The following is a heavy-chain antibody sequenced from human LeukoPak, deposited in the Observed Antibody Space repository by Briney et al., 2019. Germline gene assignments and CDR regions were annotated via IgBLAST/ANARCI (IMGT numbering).Heavy chain of an antibody. J-gene: IGHJ4*02. CDR3: AKDYGGYCSGGSCLLADY. CDR2: ISYDGSNK. Sequence: GGSLRLSCAASGFTFSSYGMHWVRQAPGKGLEWVAVISYDGSNKCYADSVKGRFTISRDNSKNTLYLQMNSLRAEDTAVYYCAKDYGGYCSGGSCLLADYWGQGTLVTVSS. D-gene: IGHD2-15*01. CDR1: GFTFSSYG. V-gene: IGHV3-30*18.